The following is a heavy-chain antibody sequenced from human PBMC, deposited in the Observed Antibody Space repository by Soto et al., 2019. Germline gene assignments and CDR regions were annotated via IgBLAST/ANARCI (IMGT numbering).Heavy chain of an antibody. CDR3: AKGPIITMVRGEVSNYYYYMDV. CDR2: ISYDGSNK. V-gene: IGHV3-30*18. D-gene: IGHD3-10*01. Sequence: QVQLVESGGGVVQPGRSLRLSCAASGFTFSSYGMHWVRQAPGKGLEWVAVISYDGSNKYYADSVKGRFTISRDNSKNTLYLQMNSLRAEDTAVYYCAKGPIITMVRGEVSNYYYYMDVWGKGTTVTVSS. J-gene: IGHJ6*03. CDR1: GFTFSSYG.